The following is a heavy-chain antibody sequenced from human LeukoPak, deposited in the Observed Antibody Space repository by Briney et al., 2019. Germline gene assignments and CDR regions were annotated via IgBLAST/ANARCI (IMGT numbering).Heavy chain of an antibody. V-gene: IGHV4-59*04. J-gene: IGHJ5*02. CDR1: GGSISSYY. CDR2: IYYSGST. Sequence: SETLSLTCAVYGGSISSYYWSWIRQPPGKGLEWIGSIYYSGSTYYNPSLKSRVTISVDTSKNQFSLKLSSVTAADTAVYYCAGPLRYLNWFDPWGQGTLVTVSS. CDR3: AGPLRYLNWFDP. D-gene: IGHD3-9*01.